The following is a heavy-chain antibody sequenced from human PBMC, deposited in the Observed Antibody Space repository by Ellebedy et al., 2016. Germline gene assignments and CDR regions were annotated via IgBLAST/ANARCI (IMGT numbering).Heavy chain of an antibody. CDR2: ITPMFGAS. V-gene: IGHV1-69*13. CDR1: GGTFNNYD. CDR3: ARDLNWVAAAGTFGMDV. Sequence: SVKVPCXASGGTFNNYDVSWLRQAPGQGLEWMGGITPMFGASNYAQKFQGRVTITADESMSTAYMELSSLTSDDTAVYYCARDLNWVAAAGTFGMDVWGQGTTVNVSS. D-gene: IGHD6-13*01. J-gene: IGHJ6*02.